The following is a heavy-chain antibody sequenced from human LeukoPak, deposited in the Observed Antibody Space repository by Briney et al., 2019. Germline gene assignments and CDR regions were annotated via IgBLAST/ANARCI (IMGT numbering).Heavy chain of an antibody. CDR2: IYYSGTT. CDR3: ARGPGPSFYYGSGSYYPLDQ. V-gene: IGHV4-59*01. D-gene: IGHD3-10*01. J-gene: IGHJ4*02. CDR1: GDSISNYY. Sequence: SETLSLTCTVSGDSISNYYWTWIRLPPGKGLGWIGHIYYSGTTRYYNPSLESRVTISVDTSKKQFSLNLTSVTAADTAVYYCARGPGPSFYYGSGSYYPLDQWGQGTLVTVSS.